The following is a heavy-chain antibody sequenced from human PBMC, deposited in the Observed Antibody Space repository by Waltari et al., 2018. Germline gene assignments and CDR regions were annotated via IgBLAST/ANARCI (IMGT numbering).Heavy chain of an antibody. Sequence: QVQLVQSGAEVKTPGSSVKVSCKASGGTFSSYAISWVRRAPGQGLEWMGGIIPIFGTANYAQKFQGRVTITADESTSTAYMELSSLRSEDTAVYYCARAGYYYDSSGYREIDYWGQGTLVTVSS. D-gene: IGHD3-22*01. CDR2: IIPIFGTA. V-gene: IGHV1-69*13. CDR1: GGTFSSYA. J-gene: IGHJ4*02. CDR3: ARAGYYYDSSGYREIDY.